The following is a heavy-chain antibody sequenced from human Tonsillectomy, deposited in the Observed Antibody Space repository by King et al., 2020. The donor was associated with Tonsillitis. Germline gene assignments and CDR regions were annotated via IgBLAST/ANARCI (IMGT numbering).Heavy chain of an antibody. CDR2: IGTDVDT. CDR3: AREPKGYYYGIDV. J-gene: IGHJ6*02. Sequence: VQLVESGGGLVQPGGFLRLSCAASGFTFSSYDMHWVRQATGQGLEWVSSIGTDVDTYYPCSVKGRFTISRENAKNSLYLQMNSLRAGDTAVYYCAREPKGYYYGIDVWGQGTTLTVSS. CDR1: GFTFSSYD. V-gene: IGHV3-13*01.